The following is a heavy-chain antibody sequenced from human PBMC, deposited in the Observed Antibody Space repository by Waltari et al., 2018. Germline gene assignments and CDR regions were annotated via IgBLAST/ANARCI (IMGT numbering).Heavy chain of an antibody. CDR2: INHSGST. CDR3: ARVGSGYSYGLDY. D-gene: IGHD5-18*01. CDR1: GGSFSGSY. J-gene: IGHJ4*02. Sequence: QVQLQQWGAGLLKPSETLSLTCAVYGGSFSGSYWSWIRQPPGKGLEWIGEINHSGSTNYNPSLKSRVTISVDTSKNQFSLKLSSVTAADTAVYYCARVGSGYSYGLDYWGQGTLVTVSS. V-gene: IGHV4-34*01.